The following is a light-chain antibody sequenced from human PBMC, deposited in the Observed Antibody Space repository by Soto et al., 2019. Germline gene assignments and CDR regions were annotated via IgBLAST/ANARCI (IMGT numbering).Light chain of an antibody. J-gene: IGKJ5*01. CDR1: QDIAKN. Sequence: IQMTQSPSSLSASVGDRVTITCQASQDIAKNLNWYQQKPGKAPKLRIYHESSLQTGAPSRFSRSGSAIHFTFTTSSLQSEHIATYYWQQYDNLLPITFGQGTRLEIK. CDR2: HES. CDR3: QQYDNLLPIT. V-gene: IGKV1-33*01.